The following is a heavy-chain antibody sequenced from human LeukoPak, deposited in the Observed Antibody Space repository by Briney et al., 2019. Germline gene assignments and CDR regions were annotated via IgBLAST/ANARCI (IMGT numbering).Heavy chain of an antibody. J-gene: IGHJ4*02. CDR1: GFTFSSYG. Sequence: GGSLRFSCAASGFTFSSYGMNWVRQAPGKGLEWLAYISSSSSTISYADSVKGRFTISRDNAKNSLYLQLHSLGAEDTAVFYCARGGAARPDYWGQGTLVTVSS. D-gene: IGHD6-25*01. V-gene: IGHV3-48*04. CDR3: ARGGAARPDY. CDR2: ISSSSSTI.